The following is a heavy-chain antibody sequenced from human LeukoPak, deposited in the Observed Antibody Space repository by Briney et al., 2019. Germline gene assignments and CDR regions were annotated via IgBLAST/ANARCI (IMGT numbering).Heavy chain of an antibody. V-gene: IGHV1-24*01. Sequence: ASVKVSCKVSGYTLTELSMHWVRQAPGKGLEWMGGFDPEDGETIYAQKFQGRVTMTEDTSTDTAYMELSSLRSEDTAVYYCVTGDMTGSLVAFDIWGQGTMVTVSS. J-gene: IGHJ3*02. D-gene: IGHD3-10*01. CDR1: GYTLTELS. CDR2: FDPEDGET. CDR3: VTGDMTGSLVAFDI.